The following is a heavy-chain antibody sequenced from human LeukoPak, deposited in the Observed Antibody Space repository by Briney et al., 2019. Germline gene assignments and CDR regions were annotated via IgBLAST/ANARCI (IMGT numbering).Heavy chain of an antibody. CDR2: ISSSSSYI. J-gene: IGHJ4*02. D-gene: IGHD3-22*01. CDR3: ARDTGYYYDSSGYAPFDY. V-gene: IGHV3-21*01. Sequence: GGSLRLSCAASGFTFSSYSMNWVRQAPGKGLEWVSSISSSSSYIYYADSVKGRFTISRDNAKNSLYLQMNSLRAEDTAVYYCARDTGYYYDSSGYAPFDYWGQGTLVTVFS. CDR1: GFTFSSYS.